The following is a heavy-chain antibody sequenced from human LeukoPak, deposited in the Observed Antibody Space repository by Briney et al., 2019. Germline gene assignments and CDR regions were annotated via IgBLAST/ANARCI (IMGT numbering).Heavy chain of an antibody. CDR1: GFTFSSYS. V-gene: IGHV3-21*01. J-gene: IGHJ4*02. Sequence: PGGSLRPSCAASGFTFSSYSMNWVRQAPGQGLEWVSSISSSSSYIYYADSVKGRFTISRDNAKNSLYLQMNSLRAEDTAVYYCARRITMVRGVDYWGQGTLVTVSS. CDR2: ISSSSSYI. D-gene: IGHD3-10*01. CDR3: ARRITMVRGVDY.